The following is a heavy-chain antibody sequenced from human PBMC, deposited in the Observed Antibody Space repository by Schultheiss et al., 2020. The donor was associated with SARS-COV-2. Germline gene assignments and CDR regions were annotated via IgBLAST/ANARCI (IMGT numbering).Heavy chain of an antibody. J-gene: IGHJ4*02. CDR1: GGSISDYY. CDR2: IYYSGST. V-gene: IGHV4-59*08. CDR3: ARHDYGDYLFDY. Sequence: SQTLSLTCTVSGGSISDYYWSWIRQPPGKGLEWIGYIYYSGSTNYNPSLKSRVTISVDTSKNQFSLKLSSVTAADTAVYYCARHDYGDYLFDYWGQGTLVTVSS. D-gene: IGHD4-17*01.